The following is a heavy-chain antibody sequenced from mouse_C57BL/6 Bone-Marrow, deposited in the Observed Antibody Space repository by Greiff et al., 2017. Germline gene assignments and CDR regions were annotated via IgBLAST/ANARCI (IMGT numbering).Heavy chain of an antibody. Sequence: EVKLVESGGDLVKPGGSLKLSCAASGFTFSSSGMSWVRQTPDKRLEWVATISSGGSYTYYPDSVKGRFTISRDNAKNTLYLQMSSLKSEDTAMYYCARHDSSGYDWYFDVWGTGTTVTVSS. CDR2: ISSGGSYT. V-gene: IGHV5-6*01. J-gene: IGHJ1*03. CDR1: GFTFSSSG. CDR3: ARHDSSGYDWYFDV. D-gene: IGHD3-2*02.